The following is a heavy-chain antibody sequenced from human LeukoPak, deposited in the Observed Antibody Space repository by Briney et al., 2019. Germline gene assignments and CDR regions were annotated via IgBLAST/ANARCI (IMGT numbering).Heavy chain of an antibody. CDR3: ARDGCGSTSCYPVFDF. V-gene: IGHV3-49*04. Sequence: PGGSLRLSCTASGFTFGDYTMSWVRQAPGKGLEWVGFIRSEAYGGTTEYAASVKGRFTISRDDSKSIAYLQMNSLKTEDTAMYYCARDGCGSTSCYPVFDFWGQGTRVTVSS. D-gene: IGHD2-2*01. J-gene: IGHJ4*02. CDR2: IRSEAYGGTT. CDR1: GFTFGDYT.